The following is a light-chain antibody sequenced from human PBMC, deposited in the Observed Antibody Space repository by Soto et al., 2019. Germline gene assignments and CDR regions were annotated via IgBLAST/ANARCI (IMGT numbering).Light chain of an antibody. J-gene: IGLJ2*01. CDR2: DVS. CDR1: SSDVGGYNS. Sequence: QSVLTQPRSVSGSPGQSVTISCTGTSSDVGGYNSVSWYQQHPGKAPKLIIYDVSKRPSGVPDRFSGSKSGNTASLTISGFQAEDEADYYCCSYAGSYTFVVFGGGTKLTVL. CDR3: CSYAGSYTFVV. V-gene: IGLV2-11*01.